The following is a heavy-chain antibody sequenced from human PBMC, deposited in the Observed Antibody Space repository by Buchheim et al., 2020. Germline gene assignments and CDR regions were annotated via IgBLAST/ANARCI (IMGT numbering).Heavy chain of an antibody. CDR1: GFTFSAYW. Sequence: EVQLVESGGALVQPGGSLRLSCAASGFTFSAYWMGWVRQAPGKGLEWVANIKEDGSEKYYVDSVMGRFTISRDNAKNSLYLQMNSLSAEDTAVYYCAGGWGYFDYWGQGTL. J-gene: IGHJ4*02. CDR2: IKEDGSEK. CDR3: AGGWGYFDY. D-gene: IGHD6-19*01. V-gene: IGHV3-7*01.